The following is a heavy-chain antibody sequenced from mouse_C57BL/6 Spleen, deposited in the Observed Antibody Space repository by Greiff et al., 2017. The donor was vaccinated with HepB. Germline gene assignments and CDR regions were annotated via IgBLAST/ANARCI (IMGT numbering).Heavy chain of an antibody. Sequence: EVQLQESGPGMVKPSQSLSLTCTVTGYSITSGYDWHWIRHFPGNKLEWMGYISYSGSTNYNPSLKSRISITHDTSKNHFFLKLNSVTTEDTATYYCARGDDYDDYAMDYWGQGTSVTVSS. D-gene: IGHD2-4*01. CDR2: ISYSGST. J-gene: IGHJ4*01. CDR3: ARGDDYDDYAMDY. CDR1: GYSITSGYD. V-gene: IGHV3-1*01.